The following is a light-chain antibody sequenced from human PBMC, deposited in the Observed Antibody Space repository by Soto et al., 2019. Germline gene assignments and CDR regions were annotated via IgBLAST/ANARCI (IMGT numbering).Light chain of an antibody. CDR3: ISYAGSSIWV. CDR1: SSDVGAYNY. J-gene: IGLJ3*02. Sequence: QSALTQPPSASGSTGRSVTISCTGSSSDVGAYNYVSWYQQHPGKAPKLLIYDVSRRPSGVPDRFSGSKSGNTASLTVSGLQAEAESDFYCISYAGSSIWVFGGGTELTV. CDR2: DVS. V-gene: IGLV2-8*01.